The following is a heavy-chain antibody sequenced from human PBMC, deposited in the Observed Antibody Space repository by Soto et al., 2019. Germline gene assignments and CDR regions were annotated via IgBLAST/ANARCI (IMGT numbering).Heavy chain of an antibody. V-gene: IGHV5-10-1*01. CDR2: IDPSDSYT. J-gene: IGHJ6*02. CDR1: GYSFTSYW. D-gene: IGHD1-26*01. Sequence: GESLKISCKGSGYSFTSYWISWVRQMPGKGLEWMGRIDPSDSYTNYSPSFQGHVTISADKSISTAYLQWSSLKASDTAMYYCAGSSIVGATTGYYYGMDVWGQGTTVTVYS. CDR3: AGSSIVGATTGYYYGMDV.